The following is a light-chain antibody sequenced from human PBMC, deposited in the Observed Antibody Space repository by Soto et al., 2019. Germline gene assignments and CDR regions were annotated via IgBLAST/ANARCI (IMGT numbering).Light chain of an antibody. CDR3: QQHGT. J-gene: IGKJ4*01. V-gene: IGKV3-11*01. CDR1: QSVRSY. CDR2: DAS. Sequence: EIVLTQSPATLSLSPGERATLSCRASQSVRSYLAWYQQKPDQAPRLLIYDASNRATGIPARFSGSGSGTDFTLTISSLEPEDFAVYYCQQHGTFGGGTKVEIK.